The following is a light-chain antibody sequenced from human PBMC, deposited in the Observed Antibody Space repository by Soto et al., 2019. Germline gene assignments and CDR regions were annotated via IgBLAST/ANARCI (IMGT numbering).Light chain of an antibody. V-gene: IGKV1-39*01. CDR1: QSIGRN. CDR2: ATS. CDR3: QQSYSTPWT. J-gene: IGKJ1*01. Sequence: DIQMTQSPSSLSASVGDRVTITCRASQSIGRNLNWFQQTPGKAPRLLIYATSTLESGVPLRFSGSGSGTDFTLTISSLQPIDFATYYCQQSYSTPWTFGQGTKVEI.